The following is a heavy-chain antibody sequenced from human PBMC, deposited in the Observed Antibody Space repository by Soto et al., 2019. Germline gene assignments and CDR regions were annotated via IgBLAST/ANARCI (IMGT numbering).Heavy chain of an antibody. J-gene: IGHJ6*02. CDR3: APLSVSLSGPYGIHV. V-gene: IGHV4-39*01. CDR2: MFYSGLT. Sequence: SETLSLTGSVSGYSVSSSAYYWAWGREPPGKGLEWIGSMFYSGLTYYNPSLKSRVTLSVDTSKNQFSVRLNSVTAADTAVYYCAPLSVSLSGPYGIHVWGQGTTVTVSS. CDR1: GYSVSSSAYY. D-gene: IGHD2-15*01.